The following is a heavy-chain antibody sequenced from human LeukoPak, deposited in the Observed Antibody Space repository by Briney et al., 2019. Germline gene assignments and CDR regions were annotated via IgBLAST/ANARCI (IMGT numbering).Heavy chain of an antibody. CDR2: IIPIFGTA. CDR1: GGTFSSYA. V-gene: IGHV1-69*05. D-gene: IGHD4-17*01. CDR3: AREIDYGKYYYYMDV. J-gene: IGHJ6*03. Sequence: SVKVSCKXSGGTFSSYAISWVRQAPGQGLEWMGRIIPIFGTANYAQKFQGRVTITTDESTSTAYMELSSLRSEDTAVYYCAREIDYGKYYYYMDVWGKGTTVTVSS.